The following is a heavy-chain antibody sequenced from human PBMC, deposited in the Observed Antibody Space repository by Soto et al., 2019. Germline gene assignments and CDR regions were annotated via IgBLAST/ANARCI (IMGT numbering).Heavy chain of an antibody. V-gene: IGHV1-2*04. CDR3: ARELRVENWFDP. J-gene: IGHJ5*02. CDR2: INPNSGGT. D-gene: IGHD4-17*01. Sequence: QVQLVQSGAEVKKPGASVKVSCKASGYTFTGYYMHWVRQAPGQGLEWMGWINPNSGGTNYAQKCQGWVTMTRDTSISTAYMELSRLRSDDTAGYYCARELRVENWFDPWGQGTLVTVSS. CDR1: GYTFTGYY.